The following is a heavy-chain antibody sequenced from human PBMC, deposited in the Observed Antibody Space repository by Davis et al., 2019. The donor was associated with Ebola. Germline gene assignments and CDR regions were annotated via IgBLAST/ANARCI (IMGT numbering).Heavy chain of an antibody. D-gene: IGHD4-17*01. V-gene: IGHV1-2*04. CDR1: GYTFTGYY. J-gene: IGHJ6*02. CDR3: ARVRYGDYDAYGMDV. CDR2: INPNSGGT. Sequence: ASVKVSCKASGYTFTGYYMHWVRQAPGQGLEWMGWINPNSGGTNYAQKFQGWVTMTRDTSISTAYMELSRLRSDDTAVYYCARVRYGDYDAYGMDVWGQGTTVTVSS.